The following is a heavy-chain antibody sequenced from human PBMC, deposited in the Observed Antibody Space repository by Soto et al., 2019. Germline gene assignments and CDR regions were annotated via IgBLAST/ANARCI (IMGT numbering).Heavy chain of an antibody. Sequence: SETLSLTCAVYGGSFSCYYWSWIRQPPGKGLEWIGEINHSGSTNYNPSLKSRVTISVDTSKNQFSLKLSSVTAADTAVYYCARLRIAWFDPWGQGTLVTV. CDR3: ARLRIAWFDP. D-gene: IGHD2-15*01. CDR1: GGSFSCYY. V-gene: IGHV4-34*01. J-gene: IGHJ5*02. CDR2: INHSGST.